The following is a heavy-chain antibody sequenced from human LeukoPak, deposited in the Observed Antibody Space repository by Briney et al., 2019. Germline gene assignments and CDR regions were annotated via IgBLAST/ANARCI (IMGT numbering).Heavy chain of an antibody. J-gene: IGHJ3*02. D-gene: IGHD3-22*01. CDR2: ITPKSGGT. CDR1: GYTFTGYY. V-gene: IGHV1-2*06. CDR3: ARDPRVTMIVVVAAGAFDT. Sequence: GASVKVSCKASGYTFTGYYMHWVRQAHGRGLEWMGRITPKSGGTNYAQKFQGRVTMTRDTSISTAYMELSRLRSDDTAAYYCARDPRVTMIVVVAAGAFDTWGQGTMVTVSS.